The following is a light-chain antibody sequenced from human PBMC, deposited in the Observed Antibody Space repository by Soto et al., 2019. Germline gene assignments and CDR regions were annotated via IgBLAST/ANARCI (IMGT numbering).Light chain of an antibody. V-gene: IGLV1-51*01. CDR3: GTLDRGLDGWV. CDR1: SSNIGSDY. Sequence: QSVLTQPPSVSAAPGQKVTISCSGSSSNIGSDYVSWYQQVPGTAPKLLIYDNDKRPSGIPDRFSGSKSGTSATLGITGLQSGDGADYYCGTLDRGLDGWVFGGGTKLTVL. J-gene: IGLJ3*02. CDR2: DND.